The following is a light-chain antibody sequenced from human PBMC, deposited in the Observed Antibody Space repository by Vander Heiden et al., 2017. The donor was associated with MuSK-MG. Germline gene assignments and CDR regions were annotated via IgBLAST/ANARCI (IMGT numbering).Light chain of an antibody. CDR1: QSVSTN. V-gene: IGKV3-15*01. CDR2: GAS. CDR3: QQHNNWPLT. Sequence: EIVMTQSPATLSVSPGERATLSCRASQSVSTNLAWYQQKRGQAPRLLIYGASTRATGIPARFSGSGSGTDFTLTISSLQSEDFAVYYCQQHNNWPLTFGQGTRLEIK. J-gene: IGKJ5*01.